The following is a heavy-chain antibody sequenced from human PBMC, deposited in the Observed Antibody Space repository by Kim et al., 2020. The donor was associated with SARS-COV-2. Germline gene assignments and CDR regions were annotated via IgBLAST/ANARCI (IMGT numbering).Heavy chain of an antibody. V-gene: IGHV3-30*03. Sequence: GGSLRLSCAASGFTFSNYGMHWVRQAPGKGLEWVAVISYDGSNKYYADSVKGRFTISRDNSTNTLYLQMNSLRAEDTAVYYCSPSMIGSYWGQGTLVTVSS. CDR1: GFTFSNYG. J-gene: IGHJ4*02. CDR3: SPSMIGSY. D-gene: IGHD3-22*01. CDR2: ISYDGSNK.